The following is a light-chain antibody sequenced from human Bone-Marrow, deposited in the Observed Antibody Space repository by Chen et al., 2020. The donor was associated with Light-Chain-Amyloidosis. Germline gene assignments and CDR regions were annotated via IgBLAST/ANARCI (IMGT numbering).Light chain of an antibody. CDR1: QFISNY. CDR2: TAS. V-gene: IGKV1-39*01. Sequence: DIQMTQSPSSLSASVGDRVIITCRASQFISNYLNWYQQKPGKAPKLLIYTASSLQSWVPSRVSASGSGTDFTLTISSLQPEDFANYYCKQSDSTLPITFGQGTRLEIK. J-gene: IGKJ5*01. CDR3: KQSDSTLPIT.